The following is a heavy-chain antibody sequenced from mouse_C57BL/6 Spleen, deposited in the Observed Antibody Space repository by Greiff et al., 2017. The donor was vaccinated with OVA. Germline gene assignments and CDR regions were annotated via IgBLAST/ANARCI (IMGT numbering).Heavy chain of an antibody. CDR2: IAPETGGT. Sequence: QVQLQQSGAELVRPGASVTLSCKASGYTFTDYEMHWVKQTPVHGLEWIGAIAPETGGTAYNQKFKGKAILTADKSSSTAYMELRSRTSEDSAVDYCTRGDGNYGFAYWGQGTLVTVSA. J-gene: IGHJ3*01. CDR1: GYTFTDYE. V-gene: IGHV1-15*01. CDR3: TRGDGNYGFAY. D-gene: IGHD2-1*01.